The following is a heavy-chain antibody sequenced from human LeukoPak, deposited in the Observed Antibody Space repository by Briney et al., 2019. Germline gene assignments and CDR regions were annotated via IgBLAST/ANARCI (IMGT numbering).Heavy chain of an antibody. CDR3: AKTIRSRELLVAVDY. V-gene: IGHV3-23*01. CDR2: ISDRGGFK. CDR1: RFTFSDYA. J-gene: IGHJ4*02. Sequence: GGSLRLSCAASRFTFSDYAMTWVRQAPGKGLEWVSSISDRGGFKYYADSVKGRFTISRDNSKNTLYLQMNSLRAEDTALYYCAKTIRSRELLVAVDYWGQGTLVTVSS. D-gene: IGHD2-8*02.